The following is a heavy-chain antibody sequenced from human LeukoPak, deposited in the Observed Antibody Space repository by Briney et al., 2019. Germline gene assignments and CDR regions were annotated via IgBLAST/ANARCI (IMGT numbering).Heavy chain of an antibody. CDR3: AREEPAAINWFDP. CDR1: GVTFSSYA. D-gene: IGHD2-2*02. Sequence: SVKVSCKASGVTFSSYAISWVRQAPGQGLEWMGGIIPIFGTANYAQKFQGRVTITADESTSTAYMELSSLRSEDTAVYYCAREEPAAINWFDPWGQGTLVTVSS. V-gene: IGHV1-69*13. J-gene: IGHJ5*02. CDR2: IIPIFGTA.